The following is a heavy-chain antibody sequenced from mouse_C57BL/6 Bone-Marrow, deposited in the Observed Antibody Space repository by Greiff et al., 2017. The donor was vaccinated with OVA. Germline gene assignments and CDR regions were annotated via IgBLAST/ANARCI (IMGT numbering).Heavy chain of an antibody. V-gene: IGHV5-17*01. CDR3: ARAGFAY. Sequence: EVQLVESGGGLVKPGGSLKLSCAASGFTFSAYGMHWVRQAPEKGLEWVAYISSGSSTIYYADTVKGRFTISRDNAKNTLFLQMTSLRSEDTAMYYCARAGFAYWGQGTLVTVSA. CDR2: ISSGSSTI. J-gene: IGHJ3*01. CDR1: GFTFSAYG.